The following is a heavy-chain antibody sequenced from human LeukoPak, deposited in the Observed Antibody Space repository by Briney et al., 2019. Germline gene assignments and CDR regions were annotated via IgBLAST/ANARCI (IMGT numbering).Heavy chain of an antibody. J-gene: IGHJ6*02. CDR2: RNPNSGRT. Sequence: ASVKVSCKASGYTFTNYDINWVRQATGQGLEWMGWRNPNSGRTGFAQKFQGRLTMIADTLISTAYMELSSLTSDDTAVYYCARGPVSTHGMDVWGQGTTVTVSS. V-gene: IGHV1-8*01. D-gene: IGHD6-13*01. CDR3: ARGPVSTHGMDV. CDR1: GYTFTNYD.